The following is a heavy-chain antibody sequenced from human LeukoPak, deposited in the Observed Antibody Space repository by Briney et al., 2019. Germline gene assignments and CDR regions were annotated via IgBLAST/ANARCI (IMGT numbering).Heavy chain of an antibody. J-gene: IGHJ4*02. Sequence: GGSLSLSCAASGFTFSSYGMHWVRQAPGKGLEWVTFIHYDVINKYYADSVKGRFTISRDNSKNTLDLQMNSLRAEDTAVYYCASGYSVKGPLAMRYWGQGTLVTVSS. D-gene: IGHD5/OR15-5a*01. CDR1: GFTFSSYG. V-gene: IGHV3-30*02. CDR3: ASGYSVKGPLAMRY. CDR2: IHYDVINK.